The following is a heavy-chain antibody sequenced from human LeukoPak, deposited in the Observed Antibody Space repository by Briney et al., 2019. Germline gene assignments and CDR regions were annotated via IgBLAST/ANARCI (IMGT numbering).Heavy chain of an antibody. Sequence: SETLSLTCSVSSDSISTHSWSWIRQPAGKRLEWIGHISPSGNTNYNPSLKSRVTISVDTSANQFSLKLSSVTAPDTAVYYCARHEDRNWYFDHWGQGTLVTVSS. CDR2: ISPSGNT. CDR3: ARHEDRNWYFDH. V-gene: IGHV4-4*08. J-gene: IGHJ4*02. D-gene: IGHD1-1*01. CDR1: SDSISTHS.